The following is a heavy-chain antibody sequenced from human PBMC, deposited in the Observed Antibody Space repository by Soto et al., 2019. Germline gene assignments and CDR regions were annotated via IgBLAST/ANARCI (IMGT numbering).Heavy chain of an antibody. D-gene: IGHD3-3*01. CDR1: GYTFTSYN. Sequence: GSVKVSFKASGYTFTSYNMNWVRQAPGQGLEWVAGSNSTSGNSDHAQKFQGRLTVTRDTSISTAYMELSSLRSDDTAVYYCVLIGVFDHWGPGTMVTVSS. CDR2: SNSTSGNS. J-gene: IGHJ4*02. V-gene: IGHV1-8*01. CDR3: VLIGVFDH.